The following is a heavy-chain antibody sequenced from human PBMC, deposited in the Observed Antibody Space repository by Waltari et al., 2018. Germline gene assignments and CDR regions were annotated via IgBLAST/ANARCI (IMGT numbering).Heavy chain of an antibody. J-gene: IGHJ3*02. CDR1: GFTFSSYS. V-gene: IGHV3-48*01. CDR2: ISSSSSTI. Sequence: EVQLVESGGGLVQPGGSLRLSCAASGFTFSSYSMIWVRQAPGKGLEWVSYISSSSSTIYYADSVKGRFTISRDNAKNSLYLQMNSLRAEDTAVYYCARVRLRYFDAFDIWGQGTMVTVSS. D-gene: IGHD3-9*01. CDR3: ARVRLRYFDAFDI.